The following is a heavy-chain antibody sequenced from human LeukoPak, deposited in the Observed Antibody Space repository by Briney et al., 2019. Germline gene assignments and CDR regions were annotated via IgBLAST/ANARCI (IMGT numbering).Heavy chain of an antibody. CDR3: ARGREGIVVVPAARYYYYYMDV. CDR1: GGSFSGYY. V-gene: IGHV4-34*01. CDR2: INHSGST. J-gene: IGHJ6*03. Sequence: PSETLSLTCAVYGGSFSGYYWSWIRQPPGKGLEWIGEINHSGSTNYNPSLKSRVTISVDTSKNQFSLKLSSVTAADTAVYYCARGREGIVVVPAARYYYYYMDVWGKGTTVTVSS. D-gene: IGHD2-2*01.